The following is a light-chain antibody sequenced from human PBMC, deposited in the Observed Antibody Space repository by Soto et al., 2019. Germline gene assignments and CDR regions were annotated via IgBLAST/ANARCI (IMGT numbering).Light chain of an antibody. CDR2: AAS. J-gene: IGKJ1*01. CDR3: QQLNSYLPVT. CDR1: QGISSY. V-gene: IGKV1-9*01. Sequence: DIQLTQSPSFLSASVGDRVTITCRASQGISSYLAWYQQKPGKAPKLLIYAASTLQSGVPSRFSGSGSGTEFTLTISSLQPEDFATYYCQQLNSYLPVTFGQGTKVEIK.